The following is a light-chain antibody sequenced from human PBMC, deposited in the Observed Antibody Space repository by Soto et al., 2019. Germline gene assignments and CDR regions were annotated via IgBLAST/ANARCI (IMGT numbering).Light chain of an antibody. J-gene: IGKJ1*01. CDR2: WAS. V-gene: IGKV4-1*01. CDR1: QSVLYSSSNKNY. CDR3: QQYYSTPRT. Sequence: DIVMTQSPDSLAVSLGERATINCKSSQSVLYSSSNKNYLAWYQQKPGQPPKLLIYWASTRESGAPDRFSGSGSGTDFTLTISSLQAEDVAIYYCQQYYSTPRTFGQGTKVDIK.